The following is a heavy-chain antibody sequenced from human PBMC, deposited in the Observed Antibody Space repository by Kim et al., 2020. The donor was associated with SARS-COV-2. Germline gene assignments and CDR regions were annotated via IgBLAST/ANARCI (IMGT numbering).Heavy chain of an antibody. V-gene: IGHV3-73*01. J-gene: IGHJ3*01. Sequence: GGSLRLSCAASGFTFSDSAIHWVRQASGKGLEWVGRISCKDSSYASSYAVSVQCRFTIYNTYTQRLPQMNRLILTTEDPAVYSLTSIPRTTLAFWVAFDV. CDR2: ISCKDSSYAS. CDR1: GFTFSDSA. CDR3: TSIPRTTLAFWVAFDV. D-gene: IGHD2-15*01.